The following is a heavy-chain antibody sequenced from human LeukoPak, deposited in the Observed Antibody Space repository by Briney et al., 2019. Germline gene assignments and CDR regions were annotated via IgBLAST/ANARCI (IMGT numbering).Heavy chain of an antibody. V-gene: IGHV4-59*08. Sequence: PSETLSLTCTVSGGSISSYYWSWNRQPPGKGLEWIGYIYYSGSTNYNPSLKSRVTISVDTSKNQFSLKLSSVTAADTAVYYCARLDSSGYREDYWGQGTLVTVSS. CDR2: IYYSGST. CDR3: ARLDSSGYREDY. D-gene: IGHD3-22*01. J-gene: IGHJ4*02. CDR1: GGSISSYY.